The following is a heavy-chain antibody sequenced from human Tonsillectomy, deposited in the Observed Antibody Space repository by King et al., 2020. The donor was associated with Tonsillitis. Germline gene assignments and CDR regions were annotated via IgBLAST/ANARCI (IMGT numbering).Heavy chain of an antibody. D-gene: IGHD4-17*01. Sequence: VQLVESGGGLVQPGGSLRLSCAASGFTFSTYWMSWVRQAPGKGLEWVANIKQDGSEKYYVDSVKGRFTISRDNAKNSLYLQMNSLRADDTAVYYCTRDSMTSVTTGDFWGQGTLVTVSS. J-gene: IGHJ4*02. CDR2: IKQDGSEK. CDR3: TRDSMTSVTTGDF. V-gene: IGHV3-7*01. CDR1: GFTFSTYW.